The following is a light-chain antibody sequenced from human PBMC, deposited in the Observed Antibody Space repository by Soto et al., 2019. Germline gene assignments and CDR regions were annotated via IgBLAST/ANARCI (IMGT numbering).Light chain of an antibody. CDR1: NSDVGGYDY. CDR3: CSYTDTYVA. Sequence: QSVLTQPRSVSGFPGQSVTIYCTGTNSDVGGYDYVSWYQQHPGKVPKLIIWDVNKRPSGVPDRFSGSNSGNTASLTISGLQAEDEADYYCCSYTDTYVAFGGGTKLTVL. CDR2: DVN. V-gene: IGLV2-11*01. J-gene: IGLJ2*01.